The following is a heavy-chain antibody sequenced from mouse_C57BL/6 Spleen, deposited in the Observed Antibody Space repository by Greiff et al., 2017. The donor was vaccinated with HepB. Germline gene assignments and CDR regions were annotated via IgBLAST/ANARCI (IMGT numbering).Heavy chain of an antibody. CDR3: TSSPYDYDGFDD. D-gene: IGHD2-4*01. J-gene: IGHJ2*01. Sequence: VKLMESGAELVRPGASVTLSCKASGYTFTDYEMHWVKQTPVHGLEWIGAIDPETGGTAYNQKFKGKAILTADKSSSTAYMERRSLTSEDSAVYYSTSSPYDYDGFDDWGQGTTLTVSS. CDR2: IDPETGGT. V-gene: IGHV1-15*01. CDR1: GYTFTDYE.